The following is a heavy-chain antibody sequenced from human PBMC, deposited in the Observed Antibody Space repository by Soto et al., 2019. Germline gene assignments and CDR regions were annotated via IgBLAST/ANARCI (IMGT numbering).Heavy chain of an antibody. D-gene: IGHD2-15*01. J-gene: IGHJ4*02. V-gene: IGHV1-69*02. Sequence: ASVKVSCKASGGTFSSYTISWVRQAPGQGLEWMGRIIPILGIANYAQKFQGRVTITADKSTSKAYMELGSLRSEDTAVYYCARTIYRSGGSCYGYWGQGTLVTVSS. CDR2: IIPILGIA. CDR3: ARTIYRSGGSCYGY. CDR1: GGTFSSYT.